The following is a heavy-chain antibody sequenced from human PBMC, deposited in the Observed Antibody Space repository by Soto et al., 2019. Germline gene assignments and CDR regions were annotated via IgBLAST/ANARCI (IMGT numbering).Heavy chain of an antibody. Sequence: SETLSLTCAVYGVSFSGYYWSWIRQPPGKGLEWIGEINHSGSTNYNPSLKSRVTISVDTSKNQFSLKLSSVTAADTAVYYCARRRVYYYYYYMDVWGKGTTVTVSS. V-gene: IGHV4-34*01. J-gene: IGHJ6*03. CDR1: GVSFSGYY. CDR2: INHSGST. CDR3: ARRRVYYYYYYMDV.